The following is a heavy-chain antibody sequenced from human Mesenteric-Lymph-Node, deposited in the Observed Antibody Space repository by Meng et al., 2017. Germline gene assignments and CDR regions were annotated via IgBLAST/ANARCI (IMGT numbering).Heavy chain of an antibody. CDR3: TRADIAAAGTGGY. J-gene: IGHJ4*02. D-gene: IGHD6-13*01. CDR1: GYTFSNYG. V-gene: IGHV1-18*01. CDR2: ISGYSGNT. Sequence: QVQLGQAGAEVKKPGAAGKGSGKATGYTFSNYGIGWVRPAPGQGLEWMGWISGYSGNTKYAQKLQGRVTMTTDTSTNTAYMELRSLRSDDTAVYYCTRADIAAAGTGGYWGQGTLVTVSS.